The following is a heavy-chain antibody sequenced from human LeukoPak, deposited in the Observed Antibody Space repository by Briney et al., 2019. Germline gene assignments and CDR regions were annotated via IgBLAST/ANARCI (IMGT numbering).Heavy chain of an antibody. CDR1: GLTFINYW. V-gene: IGHV3-7*03. CDR3: ARVEYSGNGNLY. J-gene: IGHJ4*02. D-gene: IGHD1-26*01. Sequence: GGSLRLSCAGSGLTFINYWMTWVRQVPGKGLEWVANINLDGSGKYYLPSVRGRFTISKDDAKDSLYLQMDSLRPEDTAIYYCARVEYSGNGNLYWGQGTLVTVSS. CDR2: INLDGSGK.